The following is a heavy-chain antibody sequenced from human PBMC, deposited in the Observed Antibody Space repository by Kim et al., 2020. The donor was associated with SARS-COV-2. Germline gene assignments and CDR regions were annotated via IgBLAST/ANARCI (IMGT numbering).Heavy chain of an antibody. V-gene: IGHV4-34*01. J-gene: IGHJ4*03. CDR3: ARGEYCSGGSCYFDY. CDR1: GGSFSGYY. CDR2: INHSGST. D-gene: IGHD2-15*01. Sequence: SETLSLTCAVYGGSFSGYYWSWIRQPPGKGLEWIGEINHSGSTNYNPSLKSRVTISVDTSKNQFSLKLSSVTAADTAVYYCARGEYCSGGSCYFDYWGQGNLVTVSS.